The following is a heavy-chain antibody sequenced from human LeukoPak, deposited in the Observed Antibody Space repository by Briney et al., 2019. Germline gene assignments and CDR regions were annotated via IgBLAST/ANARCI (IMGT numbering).Heavy chain of an antibody. V-gene: IGHV3-74*01. CDR1: GVTFNRYW. CDR3: ARDYGMAGSTNAFDI. CDR2: INSDGSST. J-gene: IGHJ3*02. D-gene: IGHD5-24*01. Sequence: GGSLRLSCAASGVTFNRYWMHWVRQAPGKGLVWLSRINSDGSSTSYADSVKGRFTISRDNAKNTLYLQVNSLRVEDTAVYYCARDYGMAGSTNAFDIWGQGTVVTVSS.